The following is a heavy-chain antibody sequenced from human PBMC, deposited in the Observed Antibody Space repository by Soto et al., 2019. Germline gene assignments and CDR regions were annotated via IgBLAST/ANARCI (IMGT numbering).Heavy chain of an antibody. CDR1: GFTFSSYA. V-gene: IGHV3-23*01. J-gene: IGHJ1*01. D-gene: IGHD6-13*01. Sequence: GGSLRLSCAASGFTFSSYAMSWVRQAPGKGLEWVSEISGSGGSTYYADSVKGRFTISRDNSKNTLYLQMNSLRAEDTAVYYCAKVTSSSWTRGYFQHWGQGTLVTVSS. CDR2: ISGSGGST. CDR3: AKVTSSSWTRGYFQH.